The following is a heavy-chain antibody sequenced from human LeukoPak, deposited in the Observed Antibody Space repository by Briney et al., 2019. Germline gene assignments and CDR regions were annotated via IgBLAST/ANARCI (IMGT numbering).Heavy chain of an antibody. CDR2: ISSSGGST. CDR3: AKDPRRNYYGSSGYLVY. CDR1: GFTFSSYT. D-gene: IGHD3-22*01. J-gene: IGHJ4*02. Sequence: GESLRLSCAASGFTFSSYTMNWVRQAPGKGLEWVSAISSSGGSTYYADSVKGRFTISRDNSKSTLYLQMNSLRAEDTAVYYCAKDPRRNYYGSSGYLVYWGQGTLVTVSS. V-gene: IGHV3-23*01.